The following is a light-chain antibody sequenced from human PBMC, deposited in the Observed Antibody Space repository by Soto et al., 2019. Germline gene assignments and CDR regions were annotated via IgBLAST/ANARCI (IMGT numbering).Light chain of an antibody. CDR2: DAS. J-gene: IGKJ1*01. CDR3: QQYETFSGT. V-gene: IGKV1-5*01. Sequence: DIRRTQSPSTLSASVGDRVTITCRASQGISGWLAWYQQKPGKAPKLLIYDASALPRGVPSRFSGSGSGTKFTLTIASLQPDDFATYYCQQYETFSGTFGPGTKVDIK. CDR1: QGISGW.